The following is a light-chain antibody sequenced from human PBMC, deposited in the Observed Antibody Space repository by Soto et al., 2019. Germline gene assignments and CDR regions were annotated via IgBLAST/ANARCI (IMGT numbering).Light chain of an antibody. CDR1: QSISFF. Sequence: RLTQSPSSLSASVGDRVTMTCRANQSISFFLSWYQQRPGRAPKLLIYGASNLLSGVPSRFSGSRSGTEFTLVISSLQVDDFATYSCQEALNEPWTFGQGTKVEIK. J-gene: IGKJ1*01. CDR2: GAS. V-gene: IGKV1-39*01. CDR3: QEALNEPWT.